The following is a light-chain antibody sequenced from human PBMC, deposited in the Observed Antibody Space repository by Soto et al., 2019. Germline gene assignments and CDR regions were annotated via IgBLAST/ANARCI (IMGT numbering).Light chain of an antibody. CDR2: SNS. J-gene: IGLJ2*01. Sequence: QSVLAQPPSASGTPGQTVTISCSGGRSNNKTNGVSWYQQVPGAAPKLLIYSNSPRPSGAPDRFSGSKSGTSASLAISGLQSEDEATYHCSTRDDSLNGLIFGGGTKPTVL. V-gene: IGLV1-44*01. CDR3: STRDDSLNGLI. CDR1: RSNNKTNG.